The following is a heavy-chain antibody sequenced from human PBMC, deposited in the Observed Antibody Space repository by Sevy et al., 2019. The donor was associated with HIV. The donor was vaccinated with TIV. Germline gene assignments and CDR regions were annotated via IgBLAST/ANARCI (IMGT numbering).Heavy chain of an antibody. Sequence: GGSLRLSCAASGFTFSSYAMHWVRQAPGKGLEWVAVISYDGSNKYYADSVKGRFTISRDNSKNTLYLQMNSLRAEDTAVYYCARGIFRMGVALNYFDYWGQGTLVTVSS. V-gene: IGHV3-30-3*01. CDR2: ISYDGSNK. CDR3: ARGIFRMGVALNYFDY. J-gene: IGHJ4*02. D-gene: IGHD2-8*01. CDR1: GFTFSSYA.